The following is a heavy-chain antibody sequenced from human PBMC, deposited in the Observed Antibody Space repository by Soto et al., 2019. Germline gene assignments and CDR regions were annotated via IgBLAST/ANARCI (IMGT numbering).Heavy chain of an antibody. D-gene: IGHD6-13*01. CDR1: GFTFSSYG. J-gene: IGHJ4*02. CDR3: ARDFSSSWYFDY. CDR2: IWYDGSNK. Sequence: GGSLRLCCAASGFTFSSYGMHWVRQAPGKGLEWVAVIWYDGSNKYYADSVKGRFTISRDNSKNTLYLQMNSLRAEDTAVYYCARDFSSSWYFDYWGQGTLVTVSS. V-gene: IGHV3-33*01.